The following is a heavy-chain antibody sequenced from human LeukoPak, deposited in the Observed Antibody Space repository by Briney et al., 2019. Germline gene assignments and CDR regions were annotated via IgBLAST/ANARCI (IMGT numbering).Heavy chain of an antibody. Sequence: GGSLRLSCAASGFTFSSYGMHRVRQAPGKGLEWVAVISYDGSNKYYADSVKGRFTISRDNSKNTLYLQMNSLRAEDTAVYYCAKDRGYCSGGSCHSLDYWGQGTLVTVSS. D-gene: IGHD2-15*01. V-gene: IGHV3-30*18. CDR1: GFTFSSYG. J-gene: IGHJ4*02. CDR3: AKDRGYCSGGSCHSLDY. CDR2: ISYDGSNK.